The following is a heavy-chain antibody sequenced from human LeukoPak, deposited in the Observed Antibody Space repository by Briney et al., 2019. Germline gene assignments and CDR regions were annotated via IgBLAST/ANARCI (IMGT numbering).Heavy chain of an antibody. V-gene: IGHV3-30*03. D-gene: IGHD3-3*01. CDR3: ARAWSGYRNPLEY. J-gene: IGHJ4*02. Sequence: PGGSLRLSCAASGFTFSSYGMHWVRQAPGKGLEWVAIISYDGSNKYYADSVKGRFTISRDNAKNTLYLQMNSLRAEDTAVYYCARAWSGYRNPLEYWGQGTLVTVSS. CDR2: ISYDGSNK. CDR1: GFTFSSYG.